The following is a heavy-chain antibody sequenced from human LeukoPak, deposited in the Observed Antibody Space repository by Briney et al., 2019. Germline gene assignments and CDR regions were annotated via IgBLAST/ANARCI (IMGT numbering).Heavy chain of an antibody. CDR2: ISYDGSNK. V-gene: IGHV3-30*18. J-gene: IGHJ4*02. CDR3: AKTAYYDSSGSAYYFDY. Sequence: PGGSLRLSCAASGFPFSSYGMHWDRQAPGKGLEWVAVISYDGSNKYYADSVKGRFTISRDNSKNTLYLQMNSLRAEDTAVYYCAKTAYYDSSGSAYYFDYWGQGTLVTVSS. D-gene: IGHD3-22*01. CDR1: GFPFSSYG.